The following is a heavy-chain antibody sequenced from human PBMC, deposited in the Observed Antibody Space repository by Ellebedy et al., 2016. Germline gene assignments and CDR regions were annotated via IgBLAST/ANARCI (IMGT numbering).Heavy chain of an antibody. D-gene: IGHD1-14*01. CDR1: GFSLDTSAVV. J-gene: IGHJ4*02. CDR2: IYGNDDK. V-gene: IGHV2-5*01. Sequence: SGPTLAKPTQTLTLTCTFSGFSLDTSAVVVGWIRQPPGKALEWLSFIYGNDDKRYRPSLRSRLTITKDTSKNQVVLTMTNMDPVDTGTYFCAHRSTNREVDYWGQGTLVTVSS. CDR3: AHRSTNREVDY.